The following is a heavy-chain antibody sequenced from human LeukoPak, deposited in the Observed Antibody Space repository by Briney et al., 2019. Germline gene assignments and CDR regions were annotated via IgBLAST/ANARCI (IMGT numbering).Heavy chain of an antibody. J-gene: IGHJ4*02. CDR1: GYTFTGYF. Sequence: GASVKVSCKASGYTFTGYFMHWVRQAPGQGLEWMGWINPNSGGTNYAQKFQGRVTMTRDTSISTAYMELSRLRSDDTAVYYCARDLSRTAARPLMGYWGQGTLVTVSS. CDR2: INPNSGGT. V-gene: IGHV1-2*02. D-gene: IGHD6-6*01. CDR3: ARDLSRTAARPLMGY.